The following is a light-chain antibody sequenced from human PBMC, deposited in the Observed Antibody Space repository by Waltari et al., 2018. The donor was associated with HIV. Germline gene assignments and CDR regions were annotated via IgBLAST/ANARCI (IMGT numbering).Light chain of an antibody. J-gene: IGKJ5*01. CDR3: MQSLETSIT. CDR1: QSLQHGNGFNY. V-gene: IGKV2-28*01. CDR2: LNS. Sequence: IVLTQSPLSLSVTPGATASVSCTSAQSLQHGNGFNYLHWYLQRPGHPPHLLIALNSDRASGVPDRFSANGSGTNFTLTISRVEPEDVGVYYCMQSLETSITFGQGTRLEI.